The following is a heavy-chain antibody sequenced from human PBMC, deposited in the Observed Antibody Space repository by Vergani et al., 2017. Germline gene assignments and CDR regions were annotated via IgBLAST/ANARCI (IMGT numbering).Heavy chain of an antibody. Sequence: QVQLVQSGAEVKKPGSSVKVSCKASGGTFSSYAISWVRQAPGQGLEWMGGIIPIFGTANYAQKFQGRVTITADESTSTAYMELSSLRSEDTAVYYCASRSVLPAATQLSNYYYYYYMDVWGKGTTVTVSS. CDR2: IIPIFGTA. V-gene: IGHV1-69*01. J-gene: IGHJ6*03. CDR3: ASRSVLPAATQLSNYYYYYYMDV. D-gene: IGHD2-2*01. CDR1: GGTFSSYA.